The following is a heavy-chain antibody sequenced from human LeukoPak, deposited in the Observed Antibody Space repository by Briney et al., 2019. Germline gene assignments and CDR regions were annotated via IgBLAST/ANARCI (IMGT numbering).Heavy chain of an antibody. CDR2: ITWNSGRI. CDR1: GSKYDDHA. J-gene: IGHJ4*02. Sequence: SLRLSCAASGSKYDDHAMHWVRQAPGKGLEWVSGITWNSGRIGYADSVKGRFTISRDNAKNSLYLQVNSLREEDTALYYCAKDRTAYSYGSIDHWGQGTLVTVSS. V-gene: IGHV3-9*01. D-gene: IGHD5-18*01. CDR3: AKDRTAYSYGSIDH.